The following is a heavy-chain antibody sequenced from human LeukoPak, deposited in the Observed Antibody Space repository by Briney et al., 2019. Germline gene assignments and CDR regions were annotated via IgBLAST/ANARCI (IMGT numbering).Heavy chain of an antibody. Sequence: GESLKISCKDSGYTFTSSWIGWVRQMPGKGLDWMGIIYPGDSDSRYSASFQGQVTISADKSIRTAYLQWSSLKASDTAMYYCAKVRSGDYSEDAFDIWGQGTMVTVSS. CDR3: AKVRSGDYSEDAFDI. CDR1: GYTFTSSW. D-gene: IGHD1-26*01. V-gene: IGHV5-51*01. CDR2: IYPGDSDS. J-gene: IGHJ3*02.